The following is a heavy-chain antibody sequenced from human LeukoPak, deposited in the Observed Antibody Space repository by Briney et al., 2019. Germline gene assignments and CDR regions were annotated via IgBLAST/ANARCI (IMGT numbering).Heavy chain of an antibody. V-gene: IGHV1-18*04. CDR3: ARVRNIRYSSSWYAPRTGYFDY. J-gene: IGHJ4*02. Sequence: GESLKISCKGSGYSFTSYWIGWVRQAPGQGLEWMGWISAYNGNTNYAQKLQGRVTMTTDTSTSTAYMELRSLRSDDTAVYYCARVRNIRYSSSWYAPRTGYFDYWGQGTLVTVSS. D-gene: IGHD6-13*01. CDR1: GYSFTSYW. CDR2: ISAYNGNT.